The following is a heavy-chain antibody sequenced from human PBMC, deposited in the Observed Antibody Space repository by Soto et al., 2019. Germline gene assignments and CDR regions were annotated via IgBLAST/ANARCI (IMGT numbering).Heavy chain of an antibody. J-gene: IGHJ4*02. CDR1: GGSISSGGYY. CDR2: IYYSGST. CDR3: ARLDSSGYYYGYYFDY. V-gene: IGHV4-31*03. Sequence: SETLSLTCTVSGGSISSGGYYWSWIRQHPGKGLEWIGYIYYSGSTYYNPSLKSRVTISVDTSKNQFSLKLSSVTAADTAVYDCARLDSSGYYYGYYFDYWGQGTLVT. D-gene: IGHD3-22*01.